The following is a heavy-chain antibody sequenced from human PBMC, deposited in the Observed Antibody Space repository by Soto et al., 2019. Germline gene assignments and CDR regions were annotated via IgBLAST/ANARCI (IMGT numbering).Heavy chain of an antibody. J-gene: IGHJ4*02. CDR2: ISAYNGNT. CDR3: ARSGSSSKRRIFDY. D-gene: IGHD6-6*01. Sequence: ASVKVSCKASGYTFTSYGISWVRQPPGQGLEWMGWISAYNGNTNYAQKLQGRVTMTTDTSTSTAYMELRSLRTDDTAVYYCARSGSSSKRRIFDYWGQGTLFGVCS. CDR1: GYTFTSYG. V-gene: IGHV1-18*01.